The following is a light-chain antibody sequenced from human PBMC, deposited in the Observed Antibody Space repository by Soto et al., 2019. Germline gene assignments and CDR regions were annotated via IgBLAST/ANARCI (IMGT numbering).Light chain of an antibody. J-gene: IGKJ1*01. V-gene: IGKV3-20*01. CDR3: QQYGSSPLT. Sequence: EIVLTQSPGTLSLSPGERATLSCRASQSVSSTYLAWYQQRPGQAPRLLIYSTSTSATGIPDRFSGSGSGTDFTLTIRRLEPEDFAVYYCQQYGSSPLTFGQGTKVEIK. CDR1: QSVSSTY. CDR2: STS.